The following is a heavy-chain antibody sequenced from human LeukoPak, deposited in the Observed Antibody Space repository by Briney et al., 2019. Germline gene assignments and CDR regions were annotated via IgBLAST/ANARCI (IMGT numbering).Heavy chain of an antibody. Sequence: PGRSLRLSCAASGFTFSSYAMSWARQAPGKGLEWVSGISGSGVSTYYADSVKGRFTISRDNSKNTLYLQMNSLRAEDTAVYYCAKDRSYYDSSGYIYYFDYWGQGTLVTVSS. V-gene: IGHV3-23*01. CDR1: GFTFSSYA. CDR2: ISGSGVST. D-gene: IGHD3-22*01. J-gene: IGHJ4*02. CDR3: AKDRSYYDSSGYIYYFDY.